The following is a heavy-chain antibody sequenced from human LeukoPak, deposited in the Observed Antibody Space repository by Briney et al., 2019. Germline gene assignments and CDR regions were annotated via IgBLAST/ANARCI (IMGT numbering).Heavy chain of an antibody. J-gene: IGHJ4*02. CDR3: TREASYDYVWGSYRPRPRAYFDY. D-gene: IGHD3-16*02. V-gene: IGHV3-49*04. CDR2: IRSKAYGGTT. Sequence: PGGSLRLSCTASGFTFGDYAMSWVRQAPGKGLEWVGFIRSKAYGGTTEYAASVKGRFTISRDDSKSIAYLQMNSLKTEDTAVYYCTREASYDYVWGSYRPRPRAYFDYWGQGTLVTVSS. CDR1: GFTFGDYA.